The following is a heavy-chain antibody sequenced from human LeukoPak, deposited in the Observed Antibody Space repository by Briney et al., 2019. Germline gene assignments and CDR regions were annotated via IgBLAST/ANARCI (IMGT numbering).Heavy chain of an antibody. J-gene: IGHJ4*02. CDR3: ARGNYDSSGYYQNQFDY. CDR2: IYYSGST. D-gene: IGHD3-22*01. Sequence: SETLSLTCTVSGGSISSYYRSWIRQPPGKGLEWIGYIYYSGSTNYNPSLKSRVTISVDTSKNQFALKLSSVTAADTAVYYCARGNYDSSGYYQNQFDYWGQGTLVTVSS. CDR1: GGSISSYY. V-gene: IGHV4-59*01.